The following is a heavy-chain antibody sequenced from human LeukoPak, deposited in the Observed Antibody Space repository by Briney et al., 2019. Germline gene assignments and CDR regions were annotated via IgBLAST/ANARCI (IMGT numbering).Heavy chain of an antibody. Sequence: ASVKVSCKASGGTFSSYAISWVRQAPGQGLEWMGWISAYNGNTNYAQKLQGRVTMTTDTSTSTAYMELRSLRSDDTAVYYCARDRTMVRGVRLVDYWGQGTLVTVSS. CDR1: GGTFSSYA. D-gene: IGHD3-10*01. CDR3: ARDRTMVRGVRLVDY. CDR2: ISAYNGNT. J-gene: IGHJ4*02. V-gene: IGHV1-18*01.